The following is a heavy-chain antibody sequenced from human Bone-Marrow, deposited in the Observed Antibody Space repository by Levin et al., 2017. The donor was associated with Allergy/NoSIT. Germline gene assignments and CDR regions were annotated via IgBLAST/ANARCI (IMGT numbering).Heavy chain of an antibody. CDR2: INHSGST. D-gene: IGHD3-10*01. J-gene: IGHJ4*02. CDR1: GGSFSGYY. V-gene: IGHV4-34*01. Sequence: PGGSLRLSCAVYGGSFSGYYWSWIRQPPGKGLEWIGEINHSGSTNYNPSLKSRVTISVDTSKNQFSLKLSSVTAADTAVYYCARGVVLWFRELSTFDYWGQGTLVTVSS. CDR3: ARGVVLWFRELSTFDY.